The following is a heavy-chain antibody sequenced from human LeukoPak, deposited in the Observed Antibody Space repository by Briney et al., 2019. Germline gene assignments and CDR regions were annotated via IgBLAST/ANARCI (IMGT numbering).Heavy chain of an antibody. Sequence: ASVKVSCKASGYTFPNFGLSCVRQAPGQGLEWMGLISPYNGNKNYAQKLHGRVTMTTDTSTSTAYMELRSPRSDDTAVYYCARTRPYSSSYPRYYYYMDVWGKGTTVTVSS. CDR3: ARTRPYSSSYPRYYYYMDV. D-gene: IGHD6-13*01. CDR1: GYTFPNFG. CDR2: ISPYNGNK. V-gene: IGHV1-18*01. J-gene: IGHJ6*03.